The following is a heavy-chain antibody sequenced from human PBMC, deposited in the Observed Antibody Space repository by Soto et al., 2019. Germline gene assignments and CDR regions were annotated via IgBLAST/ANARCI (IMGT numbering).Heavy chain of an antibody. CDR2: TYYRSKWFH. CDR3: ARGNALDV. D-gene: IGHD3-10*01. Sequence: SQTLSLPCAISGDSVSSDITSCNVIRQSPSRGLEWLGRTYYRSKWFHDYAASVKSRITIHPDTSKNQFSLELNYMTPEDTAVYYCARGNALDVWGQGTVVTVSS. J-gene: IGHJ3*01. V-gene: IGHV6-1*01. CDR1: GDSVSSDITS.